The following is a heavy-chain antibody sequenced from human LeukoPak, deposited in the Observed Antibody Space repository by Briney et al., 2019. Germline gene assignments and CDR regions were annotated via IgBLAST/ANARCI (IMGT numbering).Heavy chain of an antibody. CDR1: GGSISSSSYY. CDR2: IYYSGST. CDR3: ARASPGSAWYSYPLDY. J-gene: IGHJ4*02. V-gene: IGHV4-39*07. Sequence: PSETLSLTCTVSGGSISSSSYYWGWIRQPPGKGLEWIGNIYYSGSTYYNPSLKSRVTISVDTSKNQFSLKLSSVTAADTAVYYCARASPGSAWYSYPLDYWGQGTLVTVSS. D-gene: IGHD6-19*01.